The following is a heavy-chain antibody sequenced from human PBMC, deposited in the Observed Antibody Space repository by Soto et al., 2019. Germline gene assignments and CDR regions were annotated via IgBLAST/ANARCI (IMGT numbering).Heavy chain of an antibody. J-gene: IGHJ6*02. CDR2: IYYSGST. CDR1: GGSVSSGSYY. Sequence: PSETLSLTCTVSGGSVSSGSYYWSWIRQPPGKGLEWIGYIYYSGSTNYNPPLKSRVTISVDTSKNQFSLKLGSVTAADTAVYYCARVAAAVRYYYYGMDVWGQGTTVTVSS. V-gene: IGHV4-61*01. D-gene: IGHD6-13*01. CDR3: ARVAAAVRYYYYGMDV.